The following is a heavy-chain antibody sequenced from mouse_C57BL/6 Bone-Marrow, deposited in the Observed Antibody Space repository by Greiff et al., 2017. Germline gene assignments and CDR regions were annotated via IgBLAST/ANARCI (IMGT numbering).Heavy chain of an antibody. Sequence: EVKLVESGGGLVKPGGSLKLSCAASGFTFSDYGMHWVRQAPEKGLEWVAYISSGSSTIYYADTVTGRFTISRDNAKNTLFLQMTSLRSEETAMYYCARIDLGNDFDYWGQGTTLTVSS. CDR1: GFTFSDYG. J-gene: IGHJ2*01. V-gene: IGHV5-17*01. CDR2: ISSGSSTI. CDR3: ARIDLGNDFDY. D-gene: IGHD2-1*01.